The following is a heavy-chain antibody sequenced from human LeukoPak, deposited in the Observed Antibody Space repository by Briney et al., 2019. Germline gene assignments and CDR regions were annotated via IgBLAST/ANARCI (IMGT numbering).Heavy chain of an antibody. J-gene: IGHJ4*02. V-gene: IGHV3-30*02. CDR1: AFTFNNCG. CDR2: IRFDGSNK. CDR3: ARDKGGIGHYFDY. Sequence: PGGSLRLSCAASAFTFNNCGMHWVRQAPGKGLEWVAFIRFDGSNKYYADSVKGRFTISRDNAKNSLYLQMNSLRAEDTAVYYCARDKGGIGHYFDYWGQGTLVTVSS. D-gene: IGHD3-16*01.